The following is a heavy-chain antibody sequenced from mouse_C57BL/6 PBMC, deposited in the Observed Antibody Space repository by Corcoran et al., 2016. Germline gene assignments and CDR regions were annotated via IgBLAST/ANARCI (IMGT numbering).Heavy chain of an antibody. CDR1: GYTFTDYY. CDR2: IFPGSGST. D-gene: IGHD1-1*01. V-gene: IGHV1-75*01. J-gene: IGHJ4*01. CDR3: ARSDWYCSSYAMDY. Sequence: QVQLQQSGPELVKPGASVKISCKASGYTFTDYYINWVKQRPGQGLEWIGWIFPGSGSTYYNEKFKGKATLTVDKSSSTAYMLLSSLTSEYSAVYFCARSDWYCSSYAMDYGGQGTSVTVSS.